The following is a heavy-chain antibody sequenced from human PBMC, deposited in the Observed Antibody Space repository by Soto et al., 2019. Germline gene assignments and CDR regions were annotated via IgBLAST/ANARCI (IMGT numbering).Heavy chain of an antibody. CDR3: ARGDSSGWSRGGFDY. J-gene: IGHJ4*02. D-gene: IGHD6-19*01. CDR2: TYYRSKWFK. Sequence: PSQTLSLTCAVSGDSVSSNSAAWNWIRQSPSRGLEWLGRTYYRSKWFKDYAVSVKSRITINPDTSKNQFSLQLNSVTPEDTAVYFCARGDSSGWSRGGFDYWGQGTLVTVSS. CDR1: GDSVSSNSAA. V-gene: IGHV6-1*01.